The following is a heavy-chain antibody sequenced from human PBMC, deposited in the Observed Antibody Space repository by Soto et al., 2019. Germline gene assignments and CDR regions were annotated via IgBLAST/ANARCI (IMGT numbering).Heavy chain of an antibody. CDR3: ARALNDILTGYFVFPPDAFDI. J-gene: IGHJ3*02. Sequence: ASVKVSCKASGYTFTSYYMHWVRQAPGQGLDWMGIINPSGGSTSYAQKFQGRVTMTRDTSTSTVYMELSSLRSEDTAVYYCARALNDILTGYFVFPPDAFDIWGQGTMVTVSS. V-gene: IGHV1-46*01. CDR1: GYTFTSYY. CDR2: INPSGGST. D-gene: IGHD3-9*01.